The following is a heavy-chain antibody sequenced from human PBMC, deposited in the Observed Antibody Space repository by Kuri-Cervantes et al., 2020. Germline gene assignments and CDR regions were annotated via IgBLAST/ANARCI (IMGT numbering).Heavy chain of an antibody. Sequence: SLKISCAASGFTFDDYAMHWVRQAPGKGLEWVSGISWNSGSIGYADSVKGRFTISRDNAKNSLYLQMNSLRAEDTAVYYCAKDQVRQQLDSYGMDVWGQGTTVTVSS. J-gene: IGHJ6*02. D-gene: IGHD6-13*01. CDR1: GFTFDDYA. CDR3: AKDQVRQQLDSYGMDV. V-gene: IGHV3-9*01. CDR2: ISWNSGSI.